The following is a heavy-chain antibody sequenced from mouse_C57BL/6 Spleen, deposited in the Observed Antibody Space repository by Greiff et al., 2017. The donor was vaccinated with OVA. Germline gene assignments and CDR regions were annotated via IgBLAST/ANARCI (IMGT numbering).Heavy chain of an antibody. Sequence: EVQRVESGGGLVKPGGSLKLSCAASGFTFSDYGMHWVRQAPEKGLEWVAYISSGSSTIYYADTVKGRFTISRDNAKNTLFLQMTSLRSEDTAMYYCARNDGYYKNYYAMDYWGQGTSVTVSS. CDR3: ARNDGYYKNYYAMDY. V-gene: IGHV5-17*01. CDR1: GFTFSDYG. J-gene: IGHJ4*01. D-gene: IGHD2-3*01. CDR2: ISSGSSTI.